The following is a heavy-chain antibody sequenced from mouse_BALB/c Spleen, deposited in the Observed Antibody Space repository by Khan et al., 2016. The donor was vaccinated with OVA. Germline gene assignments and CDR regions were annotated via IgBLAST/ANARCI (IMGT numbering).Heavy chain of an antibody. Sequence: QALLQQSGAELVKPGASVKLSCKASGYTFTGYDINWVRQRPEQGLGWIGRIFPGDGNTKYNEKFKGKATLTTDKSSSTAYMQLSRLTSEDSAVYLCARGLTMMSWLAYWGQATLVTVSA. V-gene: IGHV1S56*01. CDR3: ARGLTMMSWLAY. D-gene: IGHD2-4*01. CDR2: IFPGDGNT. J-gene: IGHJ3*01. CDR1: GYTFTGYD.